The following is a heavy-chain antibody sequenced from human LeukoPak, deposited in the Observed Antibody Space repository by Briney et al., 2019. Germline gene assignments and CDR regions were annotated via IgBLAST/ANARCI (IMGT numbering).Heavy chain of an antibody. J-gene: IGHJ4*02. CDR2: IKQDGSEK. CDR1: GFSFSRSW. V-gene: IGHV3-7*01. Sequence: GRSLRLSCAVSGFSFSRSWMSWVRQAPGKGLEWVAHIKQDGSEKYYVDSVRGRFTISGANAKNSVFLQMNSLRAEDTALYYCARVWWYSSSWYWDLWGQGTLVTVAS. D-gene: IGHD6-13*01. CDR3: ARVWWYSSSWYWDL.